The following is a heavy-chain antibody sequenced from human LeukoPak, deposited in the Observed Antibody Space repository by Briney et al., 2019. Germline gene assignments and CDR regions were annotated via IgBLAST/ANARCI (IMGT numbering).Heavy chain of an antibody. CDR3: AREATKYSSSPRY. CDR1: GFTFSDYY. D-gene: IGHD6-13*01. J-gene: IGHJ4*02. CDR2: ISSSGSTI. Sequence: SGGSLRLSCAASGFTFSDYYMSWIRQAPGKGLEWVSYISSSGSTIYYADSVKGRFTISRDNAKNSLYLQMNSLRAEDTAVYYCAREATKYSSSPRYWGQGTLVTVSS. V-gene: IGHV3-11*01.